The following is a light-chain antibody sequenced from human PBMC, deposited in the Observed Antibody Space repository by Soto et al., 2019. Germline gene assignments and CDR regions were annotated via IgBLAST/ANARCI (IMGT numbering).Light chain of an antibody. CDR1: QSVSSN. J-gene: IGKJ3*01. V-gene: IGKV3-15*01. Sequence: EIVMTQSPATLSVSPGERATLSCRASQSVSSNLAWYQQKPGQAPRLLIYGASTRATVIPARFSGSGSGTEFTLTIRSLQSEDFAVYYCQQYNNWPPFTFGPGTKVDIK. CDR3: QQYNNWPPFT. CDR2: GAS.